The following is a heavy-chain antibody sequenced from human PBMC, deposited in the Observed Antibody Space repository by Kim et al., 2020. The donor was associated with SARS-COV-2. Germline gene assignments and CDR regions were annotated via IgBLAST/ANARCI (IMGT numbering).Heavy chain of an antibody. V-gene: IGHV3-30*18. D-gene: IGHD5-12*01. J-gene: IGHJ6*02. CDR1: GFTFSSYG. CDR3: AKEGGYSGYDTGCMDV. Sequence: GGSLRLSCAASGFTFSSYGMHWVRQAPGKGLEWMAVISYDGSNKYYADSVKGRFTISRDNSKNTLYLQMNSLRAEDTAVYYCAKEGGYSGYDTGCMDVWGQGTTVTVSS. CDR2: ISYDGSNK.